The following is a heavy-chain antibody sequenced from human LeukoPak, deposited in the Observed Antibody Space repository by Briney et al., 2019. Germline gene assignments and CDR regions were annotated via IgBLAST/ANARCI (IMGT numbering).Heavy chain of an antibody. D-gene: IGHD3-10*01. Sequence: SETLSLTCTVSGGSINSYYWSWIRQPPGKGLEWIGYIYYSGSTNYNPSLKSRVTISVDTSKNQFSLKLSSVTAADTAVYYCASLGYYGSDNYMDVWGKGTTVTVSS. CDR2: IYYSGST. CDR1: GGSINSYY. CDR3: ASLGYYGSDNYMDV. J-gene: IGHJ6*03. V-gene: IGHV4-59*12.